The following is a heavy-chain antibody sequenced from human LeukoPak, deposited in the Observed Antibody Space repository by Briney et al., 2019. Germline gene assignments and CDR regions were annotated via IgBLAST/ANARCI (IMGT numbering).Heavy chain of an antibody. D-gene: IGHD1-26*01. CDR1: GGSIRSSSYY. CDR3: ARHSGSFYFYYYMDV. V-gene: IGHV4-39*07. Sequence: SETLSLTCTVSGGSIRSSSYYWGWIRQPPGKGLEWIGSIYYSRSTNYNPSLKSRVTISVDTSMNQFSLKLSSVTAADTAVYYCARHSGSFYFYYYMDVWGKGTTVTVSS. J-gene: IGHJ6*03. CDR2: IYYSRST.